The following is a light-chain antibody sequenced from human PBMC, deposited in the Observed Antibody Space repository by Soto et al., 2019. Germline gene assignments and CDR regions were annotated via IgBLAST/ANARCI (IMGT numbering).Light chain of an antibody. V-gene: IGKV3-15*01. Sequence: EIMMTQSPATLSLSPGERATLSCRASQSVKSSLAWYQQKPGQAPRLLIYGASTRATGIPARFSGSASGTDFTLTISRLEPEDFAVYFCQQYSDLPMTFGQGTRLEIK. CDR3: QQYSDLPMT. J-gene: IGKJ5*01. CDR2: GAS. CDR1: QSVKSS.